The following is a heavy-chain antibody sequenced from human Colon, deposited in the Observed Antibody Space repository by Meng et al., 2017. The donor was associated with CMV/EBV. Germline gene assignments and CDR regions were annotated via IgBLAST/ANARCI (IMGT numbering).Heavy chain of an antibody. D-gene: IGHD3-10*01. Sequence: VLLQLCGEGLFKPAETLSLTLALYGGLISPYYWSWICQSPGKGLEWIAEIDHTGSTNYNPSLKSRVTISIDTSNSHFSLNLTSATAADTAVYYCARGGGTPIRGVLPFDFWGQGTLVTVSS. J-gene: IGHJ4*02. CDR3: ARGGGTPIRGVLPFDF. CDR2: IDHTGST. V-gene: IGHV4-34*01. CDR1: GGLISPYY.